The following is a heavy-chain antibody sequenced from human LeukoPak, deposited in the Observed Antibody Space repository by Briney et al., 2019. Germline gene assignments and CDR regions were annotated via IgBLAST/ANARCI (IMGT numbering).Heavy chain of an antibody. CDR1: GYTLTELS. D-gene: IGHD1-26*01. V-gene: IGHV1-24*01. CDR3: ATTGATTYPNYYYMDV. CDR2: FDPEDGET. Sequence: ASVKVSCKVSGYTLTELSMHWVRQAPGKGLEWMGGFDPEDGETIYAQKFQGRVTMTEDTSTDTAYMELSSLRSGDTAVYYCATTGATTYPNYYYMDVWGKGTTVTVSS. J-gene: IGHJ6*03.